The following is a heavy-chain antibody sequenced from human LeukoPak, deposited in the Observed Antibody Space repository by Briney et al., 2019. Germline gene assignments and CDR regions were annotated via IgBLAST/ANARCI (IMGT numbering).Heavy chain of an antibody. CDR2: IYYSGST. Sequence: SETLSLTCTVSGGSISSSSYYWGWIRQPPGKGLEWIGSIYYSGSTYYNPSLKSRVTISVDTSKNQFSLKLSSVTAADTAVYYCARHFSGDWGQGTLVTVSS. CDR1: GGSISSSSYY. D-gene: IGHD2-21*01. CDR3: ARHFSGD. V-gene: IGHV4-39*01. J-gene: IGHJ4*02.